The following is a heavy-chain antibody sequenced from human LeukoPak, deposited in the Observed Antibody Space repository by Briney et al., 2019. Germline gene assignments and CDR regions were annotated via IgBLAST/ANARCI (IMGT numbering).Heavy chain of an antibody. CDR3: ARKGPMVRGVIMDPWSFDY. CDR1: GFTFSSYA. CDR2: ISGSGGST. D-gene: IGHD3-10*01. V-gene: IGHV3-23*01. J-gene: IGHJ4*02. Sequence: GGSLRLSCAASGFTFSSYAMSWVRQAPGKGLEWVSAISGSGGSTYYANSVKGRFTISRDNSKNTLYLQMNSLRAEDTAVYYCARKGPMVRGVIMDPWSFDYWGQGTLVTVSS.